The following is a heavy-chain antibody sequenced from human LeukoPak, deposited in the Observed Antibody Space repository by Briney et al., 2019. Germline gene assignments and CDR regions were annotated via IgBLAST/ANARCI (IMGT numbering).Heavy chain of an antibody. V-gene: IGHV3-7*01. J-gene: IGHJ4*02. CDR1: GFTFSTHW. CDR3: ARDLNDILTGYCF. D-gene: IGHD3-9*01. Sequence: GGPLRLSCAASGFTFSTHWMSWVRQAPGKGLEWVANIKQDGNEKYYVDSVKGRFTISRDNAKNSLYLQMNSLRAEDTAVYYCARDLNDILTGYCFWGQGTLVTVSS. CDR2: IKQDGNEK.